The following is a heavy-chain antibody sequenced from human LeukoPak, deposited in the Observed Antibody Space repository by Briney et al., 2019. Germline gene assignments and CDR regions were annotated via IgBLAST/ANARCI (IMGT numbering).Heavy chain of an antibody. Sequence: PSETLSLTCTVSGGSISSYYWSWIRQPPGKGLEWIGYIYYSGSTNYNPSLKSRVTISVDTSKNQFSLKLSSVTAADTAVYYCARAYCSSTSCYTSSTRYYYYMDVWGEGTTVTVSS. V-gene: IGHV4-59*01. CDR1: GGSISSYY. J-gene: IGHJ6*03. D-gene: IGHD2-2*02. CDR3: ARAYCSSTSCYTSSTRYYYYMDV. CDR2: IYYSGST.